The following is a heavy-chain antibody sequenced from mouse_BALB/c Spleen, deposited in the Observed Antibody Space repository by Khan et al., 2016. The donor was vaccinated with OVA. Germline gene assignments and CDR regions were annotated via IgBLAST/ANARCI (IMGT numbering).Heavy chain of an antibody. D-gene: IGHD1-1*01. CDR1: GFTFNTYA. Sequence: EVKLEESGGGLVQPKGSLKLSCAASGFTFNTYAMNWVRQAPGKGLEWVARIRSKRHNYATFYGDSVRDRFTISRDDSQSMLYLPMNNLKTEDTSTYYCVGHPYGGYAMDYWGQRTSVTVYS. CDR3: VGHPYGGYAMDY. CDR2: IRSKRHNYAT. V-gene: IGHV10-1*02. J-gene: IGHJ4*01.